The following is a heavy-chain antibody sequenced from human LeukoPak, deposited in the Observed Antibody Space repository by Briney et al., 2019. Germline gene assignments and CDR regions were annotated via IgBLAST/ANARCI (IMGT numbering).Heavy chain of an antibody. CDR2: INHSGST. Sequence: SETLSLTCAVYGGSFSGYYWSWIRQPPGKGLEWIGEINHSGSTNYNPSLKSRVTMSVDTSKNQFSLKLSSVTAADTAVYYCAREVSRFLEWLLYEGSSSAGDYYMDVWGKGTTVTVSS. CDR3: AREVSRFLEWLLYEGSSSAGDYYMDV. V-gene: IGHV4-34*01. J-gene: IGHJ6*03. CDR1: GGSFSGYY. D-gene: IGHD3-3*01.